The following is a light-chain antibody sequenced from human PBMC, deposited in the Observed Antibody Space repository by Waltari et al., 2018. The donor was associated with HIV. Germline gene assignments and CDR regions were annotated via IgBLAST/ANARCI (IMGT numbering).Light chain of an antibody. CDR3: AAWGDSLTSFV. Sequence: QSVLTQPPSASETPGQRVTISCSGSSPNIGSTYVSWYQHLPGTAPKRLIYRNNQRPSGVPDRFSGSKSGTSASLAISGLRSEDEADYYCAAWGDSLTSFVFGTGTKVTVL. CDR1: SPNIGSTY. CDR2: RNN. V-gene: IGLV1-47*01. J-gene: IGLJ1*01.